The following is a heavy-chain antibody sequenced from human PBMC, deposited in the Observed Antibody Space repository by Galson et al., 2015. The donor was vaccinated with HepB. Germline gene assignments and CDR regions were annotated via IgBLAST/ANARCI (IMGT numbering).Heavy chain of an antibody. D-gene: IGHD5/OR15-5a*01. CDR3: ATGYSVPNHFDY. J-gene: IGHJ4*02. Sequence: SLRLSCAASGFTFSSYSMNWVRQAPGKGLEWVSSISSSSSSIYYADSVKGRFTISRDNAKNSLYLQMNSLRAEDTAVYYCATGYSVPNHFDYWGQGTLVTVSS. CDR2: ISSSSSSI. CDR1: GFTFSSYS. V-gene: IGHV3-21*01.